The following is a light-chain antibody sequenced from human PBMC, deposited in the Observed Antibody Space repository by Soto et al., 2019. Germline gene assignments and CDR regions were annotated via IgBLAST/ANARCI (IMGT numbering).Light chain of an antibody. J-gene: IGKJ2*01. CDR2: AAS. Sequence: DIQMTQSPSSLSASVGDRVTITCRASQSISSYLNWYQQKPGKAPMLLIYAASSLQSGVPSRFSGSGSGTDFALTISSLQPEDFATYYCQQSYSTPMYTFGQGNKLEIK. V-gene: IGKV1-39*01. CDR3: QQSYSTPMYT. CDR1: QSISSY.